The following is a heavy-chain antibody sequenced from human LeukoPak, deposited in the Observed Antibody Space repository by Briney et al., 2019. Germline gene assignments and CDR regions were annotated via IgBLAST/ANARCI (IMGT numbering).Heavy chain of an antibody. Sequence: NPSETLSLTCTVSGGSVSSGSYYCSWIRQPPGKGLEWNVYVSYIGSTNYNPSLKSRLTMSVDRSKNQFSLKLSSVTAAATAVYSCATDRLYRGYSYGFDYWGQGTLVTVSS. CDR3: ATDRLYRGYSYGFDY. CDR1: GGSVSSGSYY. D-gene: IGHD5-18*01. J-gene: IGHJ4*02. CDR2: VSYIGST. V-gene: IGHV4-61*01.